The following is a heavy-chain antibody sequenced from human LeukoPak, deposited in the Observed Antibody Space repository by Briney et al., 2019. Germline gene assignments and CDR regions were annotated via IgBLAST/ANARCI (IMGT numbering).Heavy chain of an antibody. J-gene: IGHJ4*02. CDR2: IIGKSNTP. V-gene: IGHV3-23*01. CDR3: AKDERPDAKWSIDY. D-gene: IGHD1-14*01. CDR1: GFTFSTYT. Sequence: GVAVRLSCAASGFTFSTYTMNWVRQAPGKGLEWVSAIIGKSNTPYHADSVKGRFTISRDDSKNTVWLHMNSLRAEDTAVYYCAKDERPDAKWSIDYWGQGTLVTV.